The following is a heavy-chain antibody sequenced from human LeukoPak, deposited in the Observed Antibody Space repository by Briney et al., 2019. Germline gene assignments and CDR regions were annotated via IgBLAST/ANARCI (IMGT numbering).Heavy chain of an antibody. D-gene: IGHD1-26*01. Sequence: PGGSLRLSCAASGFTFSSYSMNWVRQAPGKGLEWVSSISSSSSYIYYADSVKGRFTIPRDNAKNSLYLQMNSLRAEDTAVYYCARDGKGSHASHYYYYYMDVWGKGTTVTVSS. J-gene: IGHJ6*03. CDR1: GFTFSSYS. CDR2: ISSSSSYI. CDR3: ARDGKGSHASHYYYYYMDV. V-gene: IGHV3-21*01.